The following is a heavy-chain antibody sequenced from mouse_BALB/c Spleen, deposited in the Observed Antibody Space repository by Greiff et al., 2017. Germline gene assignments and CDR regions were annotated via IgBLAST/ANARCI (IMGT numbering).Heavy chain of an antibody. CDR1: GFTFTDYY. CDR2: IRNKANGYTT. V-gene: IGHV7-3*02. CDR3: ARDTYWAY. J-gene: IGHJ3*01. Sequence: EVQVVESGGGLVQPGGSLRLSCATSGFTFTDYYMSWVRQPPGKALEWLGFIRNKANGYTTEYSASVKGRFTISRDNSQSILYLQMNTLRAEDSATYYCARDTYWAYWGQGTLVTVSA. D-gene: IGHD2-10*01.